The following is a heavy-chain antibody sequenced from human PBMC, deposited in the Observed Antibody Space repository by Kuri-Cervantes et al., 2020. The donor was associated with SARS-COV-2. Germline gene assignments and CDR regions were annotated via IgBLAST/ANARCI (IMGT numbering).Heavy chain of an antibody. CDR2: ISSSSSYI. D-gene: IGHD1-26*01. V-gene: IGHV3-21*01. Sequence: GESLKISCAASGFIFSSYSMNWVRQAPGKGLEWVSSISSSSSYIYYADSVKGRVTISRDNAKNSLYLQMNSLRAEDTAVYYCAKAEGELPYYYYYMDVWGKGTTVTVSS. CDR3: AKAEGELPYYYYYMDV. CDR1: GFIFSSYS. J-gene: IGHJ6*03.